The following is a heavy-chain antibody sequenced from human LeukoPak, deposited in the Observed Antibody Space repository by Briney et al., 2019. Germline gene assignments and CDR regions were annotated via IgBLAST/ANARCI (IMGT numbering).Heavy chain of an antibody. CDR1: GYSFTSYW. CDR3: ARHQWSSSWYVKAHNWFDP. D-gene: IGHD6-13*01. Sequence: GESLQISCKGSGYSFTSYWIGWVRQMPGKGLEWMGIIYPGDSDTRYSPSFQGQVTISADKSISTAYLQWSSLKASDTAMYYCARHQWSSSWYVKAHNWFDPWGQGTLVTVSS. V-gene: IGHV5-51*01. CDR2: IYPGDSDT. J-gene: IGHJ5*02.